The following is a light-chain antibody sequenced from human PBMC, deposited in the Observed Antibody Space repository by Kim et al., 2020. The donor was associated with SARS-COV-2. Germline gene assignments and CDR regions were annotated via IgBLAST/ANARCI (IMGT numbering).Light chain of an antibody. Sequence: SYELTQPPSVSVSPGQTARIPCSGNNLGNKYPSWYQKRPGQSPVLVIYQDTKRPSGIPERFSGSNSGTTATLTISGTQAMDEADYYCQAWDSDNMVFGGGTALTVL. CDR2: QDT. CDR1: NLGNKY. V-gene: IGLV3-1*01. J-gene: IGLJ2*01. CDR3: QAWDSDNMV.